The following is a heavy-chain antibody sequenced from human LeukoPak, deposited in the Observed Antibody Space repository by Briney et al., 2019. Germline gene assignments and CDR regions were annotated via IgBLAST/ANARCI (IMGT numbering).Heavy chain of an antibody. J-gene: IGHJ4*02. CDR2: ISHDGGNT. CDR3: VKAAGSWYGYFDY. Sequence: GGSLRLSCSASGFTFSNYAIHWVRQAPGKGLEYVSTISHDGGNTNYADSVKGRFTTSRDNSKNTLYLQMSSLRAEDTAVYYCVKAAGSWYGYFDYWGQGTLVTVSS. V-gene: IGHV3-64D*06. CDR1: GFTFSNYA. D-gene: IGHD6-13*01.